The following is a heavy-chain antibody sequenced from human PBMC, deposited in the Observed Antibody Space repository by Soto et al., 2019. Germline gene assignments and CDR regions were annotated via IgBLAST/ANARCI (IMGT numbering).Heavy chain of an antibody. Sequence: ETLSLTCAVYGGSFSGYYWSWIRQPPGKGLEWIGEINHSGSTNYNPSLKSRVTISVDTSKNQFSLKLSSVTAADTAVYYCARGRQLLGFYYYYYGMDVWGQGTTVTVSS. CDR1: GGSFSGYY. D-gene: IGHD2-2*01. CDR2: INHSGST. J-gene: IGHJ6*02. V-gene: IGHV4-34*01. CDR3: ARGRQLLGFYYYYYGMDV.